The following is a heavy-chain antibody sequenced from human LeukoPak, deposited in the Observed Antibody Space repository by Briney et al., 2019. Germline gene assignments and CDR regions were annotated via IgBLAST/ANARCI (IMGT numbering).Heavy chain of an antibody. V-gene: IGHV3-23*01. J-gene: IGHJ4*02. CDR2: ISGSGGST. CDR3: AKGTRLGDYFDY. Sequence: GGSLRLSCAASGFTFSSYAMSWVRQAPCKGLEWVSAISGSGGSTYYADSVKGRFTISRDNSKNTLYLQMNSLRAEDTAVYYCAKGTRLGDYFDYWGQGTLVTVSS. CDR1: GFTFSSYA. D-gene: IGHD5-12*01.